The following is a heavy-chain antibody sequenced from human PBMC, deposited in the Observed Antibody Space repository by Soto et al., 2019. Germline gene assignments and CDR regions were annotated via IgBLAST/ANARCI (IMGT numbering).Heavy chain of an antibody. V-gene: IGHV4-59*01. CDR3: ARAWGGASDF. J-gene: IGHJ3*01. CDR1: GSSIRSYY. D-gene: IGHD3-10*01. CDR2: IYYSGST. Sequence: SETLSLASPVSGSSIRSYYWSWIRQPPGKGLEWIGYIYYSGSTNYNPSLKSRVTISVDTSKNQFSLNLSSVTAADTAVYYCARAWGGASDFWGQGTMVT.